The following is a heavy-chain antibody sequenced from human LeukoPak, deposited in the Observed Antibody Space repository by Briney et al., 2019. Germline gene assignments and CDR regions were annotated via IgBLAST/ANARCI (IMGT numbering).Heavy chain of an antibody. D-gene: IGHD1-26*01. CDR1: GYTLTELS. CDR2: FDPNVGAT. Sequence: ASVKVSCKVSGYTLTELSMTWVRQAPGKGLEWMGGFDPNVGATIYAQTFQGRVTMTEDTPTDTAYMELSSLRSEDTAVDYCATDSQRSTRIVGATKGDYYYGMDVWGEGTTVTVSS. J-gene: IGHJ6*04. V-gene: IGHV1-24*01. CDR3: ATDSQRSTRIVGATKGDYYYGMDV.